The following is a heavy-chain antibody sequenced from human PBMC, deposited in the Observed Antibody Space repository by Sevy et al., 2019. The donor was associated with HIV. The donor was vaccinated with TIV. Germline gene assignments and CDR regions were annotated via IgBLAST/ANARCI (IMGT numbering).Heavy chain of an antibody. CDR1: GFTFSTYP. D-gene: IGHD5-12*01. V-gene: IGHV3-30-3*01. J-gene: IGHJ5*02. Sequence: GGCLRLSCAGSGFTFSTYPMHWVRQSPGKGLEWVTVISYDGSSKYYANSVKGRFTISRDNSKNTVFLQMDSLRVDDTAVYYCARDSGYTINSSPGATWGQGALVTVSS. CDR2: ISYDGSSK. CDR3: ARDSGYTINSSPGAT.